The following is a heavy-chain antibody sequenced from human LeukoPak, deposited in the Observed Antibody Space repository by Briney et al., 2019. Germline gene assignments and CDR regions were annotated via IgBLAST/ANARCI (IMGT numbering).Heavy chain of an antibody. J-gene: IGHJ4*02. D-gene: IGHD1-1*01. V-gene: IGHV3-23*01. CDR2: ISGSGGT. CDR1: GFTFSSYA. CDR3: AKDLSNWNDVTTPDY. Sequence: GGSLRLSCAASGFTFSSYAMSWVRQAPGTGLEWVSTISGSGGTYYADSVKGRFTISRDNSKNTLFLQMSSLRADDTAVYYCAKDLSNWNDVTTPDYWGQGTLVTVSS.